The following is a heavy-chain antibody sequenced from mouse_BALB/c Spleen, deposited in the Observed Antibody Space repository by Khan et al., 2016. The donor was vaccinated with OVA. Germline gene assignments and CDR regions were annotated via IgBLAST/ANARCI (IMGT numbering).Heavy chain of an antibody. CDR2: INTYTGAP. CDR3: ARGAFYDGRGKNAWLAY. J-gene: IGHJ3*01. D-gene: IGHD1-1*01. Sequence: QIQLVQSGPELKKPGETVKISCTASGYIFTNYGMNWVKQAPGQGLKWMGWINTYTGAPTYAADFRGRFAFSLETSACTAFLQINNHKNEDTATNFCARGAFYDGRGKNAWLAYWGQGTLVTVSA. CDR1: GYIFTNYG. V-gene: IGHV9-3-1*01.